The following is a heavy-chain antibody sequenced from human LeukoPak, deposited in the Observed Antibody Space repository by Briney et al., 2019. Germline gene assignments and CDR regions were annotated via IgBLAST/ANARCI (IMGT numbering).Heavy chain of an antibody. V-gene: IGHV4-59*01. CDR1: GGSISSYY. J-gene: IGHJ2*01. D-gene: IGHD2-15*01. CDR3: VRAPVVGGHYWFFDL. Sequence: SETLSLTCTVSGGSISSYYWSWIRQPPGKGLEWIGNIYYSGSTNYNPSLKSRVTISVDTSKNQFSLRLTSVTSADTAVYYCVRAPVVGGHYWFFDLWGRGTLVTVSS. CDR2: IYYSGST.